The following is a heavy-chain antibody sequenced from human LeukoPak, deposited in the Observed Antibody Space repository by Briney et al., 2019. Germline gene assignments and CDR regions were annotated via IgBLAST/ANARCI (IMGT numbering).Heavy chain of an antibody. J-gene: IGHJ5*02. CDR2: MNPNSGNT. Sequence: GASVKVSCKASGYTFTNYDINWVRQATGQGLEWMGWMNPNSGNTGYAQKFQGRVTITRNTSISTAYMELSSLRSEDTAVYYCVRGLGYCSSTSCQNWFDPWGQGTLVTVSS. CDR1: GYTFTNYD. D-gene: IGHD2-2*01. CDR3: VRGLGYCSSTSCQNWFDP. V-gene: IGHV1-8*01.